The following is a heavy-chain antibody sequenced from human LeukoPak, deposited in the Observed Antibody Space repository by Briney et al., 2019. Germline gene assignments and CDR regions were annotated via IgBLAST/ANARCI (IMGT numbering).Heavy chain of an antibody. CDR1: GWSFSGYY. J-gene: IGHJ5*02. D-gene: IGHD5-12*01. Sequence: KPSETLSLTCAVYGWSFSGYYWSWIRQPPGKGLEWIGEINHSGSTNYNPSPKSGVTISVDTSKNQFSLKRSSVTAADTAVYYCARRKERRARGYSGDDFQRNSNWFGPGGQGTLVTVSS. V-gene: IGHV4-34*01. CDR3: ARRKERRARGYSGDDFQRNSNWFGP. CDR2: INHSGST.